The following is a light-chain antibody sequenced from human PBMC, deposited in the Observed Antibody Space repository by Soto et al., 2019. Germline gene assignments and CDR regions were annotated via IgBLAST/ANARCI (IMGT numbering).Light chain of an antibody. CDR2: DVT. CDR3: CSYAGSYTVV. Sequence: QSVLTQPRSVSGSPRQSVTISCTGTSSDVGGYNYVSWYQQHPGKPPKLMIYDVTKRPSGVPDRFSGSKSGNTASLTISGLQAEDEADYYCCSYAGSYTVVFGGGTKLTVL. CDR1: SSDVGGYNY. J-gene: IGLJ2*01. V-gene: IGLV2-11*01.